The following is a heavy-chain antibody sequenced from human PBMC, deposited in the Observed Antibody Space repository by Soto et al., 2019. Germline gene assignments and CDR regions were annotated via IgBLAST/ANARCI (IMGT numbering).Heavy chain of an antibody. CDR1: GGTFSSYP. J-gene: IGHJ4*02. CDR3: ARPTSTGTTSGYYFDY. Sequence: QVQLVQCGAEVKKPGSSVKVSCKASGGTFSSYPISWVRQAPGQGLEWMGRIIPILDITDYAQRFQGRVTITADKSTSTADRERSSLSSDDTAVYYCARPTSTGTTSGYYFDYWGQGTLVTVSS. CDR2: IIPILDIT. D-gene: IGHD1-7*01. V-gene: IGHV1-69*02.